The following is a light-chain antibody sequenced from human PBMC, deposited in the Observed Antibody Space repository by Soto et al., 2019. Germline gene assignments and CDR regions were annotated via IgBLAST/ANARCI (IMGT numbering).Light chain of an antibody. J-gene: IGKJ1*01. CDR1: QSFNSIY. CDR2: GAS. V-gene: IGKV3-20*01. Sequence: EIVLTQSPGTLSLSPGERATLSCRASQSFNSIYLAWYQQKPGQAPRLLIYGASSRATGIPDRFSGSGSGTDFTLTISRLEPEDFAVYYCHQYDSWTFGQGTKEDIK. CDR3: HQYDSWT.